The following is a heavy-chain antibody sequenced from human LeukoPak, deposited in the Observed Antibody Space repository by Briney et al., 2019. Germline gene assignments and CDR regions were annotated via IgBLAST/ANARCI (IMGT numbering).Heavy chain of an antibody. J-gene: IGHJ4*02. V-gene: IGHV3-23*01. Sequence: GGSLRLSCAASGFTFSTYAMSWVRQAPGKGLEWVSAISGSGSTTYYADSVKGRFTISRDISKNTLYLQMNSLRAEDTAVYYCAKPLSAASGTDFDYWGQGTLVTVSS. CDR1: GFTFSTYA. CDR2: ISGSGSTT. CDR3: AKPLSAASGTDFDY. D-gene: IGHD6-13*01.